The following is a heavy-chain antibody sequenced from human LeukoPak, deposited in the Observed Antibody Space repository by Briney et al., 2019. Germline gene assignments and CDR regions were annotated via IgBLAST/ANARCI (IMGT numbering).Heavy chain of an antibody. D-gene: IGHD3-10*01. J-gene: IGHJ4*02. Sequence: GGSLRLSCAASGFTVSSNHMSWVRQAPGKGLEWVSVIYTGGSTYYADSVKGRFTISRDNYKNSLYLQMNSLRAEDTAVYYCARGGFGVTAAHYWGQGTLVTVSS. CDR1: GFTVSSNH. CDR2: IYTGGST. V-gene: IGHV3-53*01. CDR3: ARGGFGVTAAHY.